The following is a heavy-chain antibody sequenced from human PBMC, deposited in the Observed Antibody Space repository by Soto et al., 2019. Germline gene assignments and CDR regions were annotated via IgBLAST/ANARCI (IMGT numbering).Heavy chain of an antibody. Sequence: EVQLVESGGGLVQPGGSLRLSCTAPGFTLSSYWMTWVRQAPGEGLEWVANIKQDGSENYYVDSVKGRFTISRDNAKNSLYLQMNSLRAEDKAVYYCARGGGNFEYWGQGTLVTVFS. CDR2: IKQDGSEN. J-gene: IGHJ4*02. CDR3: ARGGGNFEY. D-gene: IGHD2-15*01. V-gene: IGHV3-7*01. CDR1: GFTLSSYW.